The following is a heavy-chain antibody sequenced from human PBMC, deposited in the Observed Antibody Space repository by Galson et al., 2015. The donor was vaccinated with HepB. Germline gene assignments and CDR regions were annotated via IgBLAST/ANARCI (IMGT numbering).Heavy chain of an antibody. D-gene: IGHD3-3*01. J-gene: IGHJ6*03. Sequence: ETLSLTCTVSGGSISSYYWSWIRQPPGKALEWIGYIYHTGSTNYNPSLKSRVTISVDTSKNQFSLKLSSVTAADTAVYYCARVAPQYYDFWSGYLSRVSTPYYYYMDVWGKGTTVTVSS. V-gene: IGHV4-59*01. CDR2: IYHTGST. CDR3: ARVAPQYYDFWSGYLSRVSTPYYYYMDV. CDR1: GGSISSYY.